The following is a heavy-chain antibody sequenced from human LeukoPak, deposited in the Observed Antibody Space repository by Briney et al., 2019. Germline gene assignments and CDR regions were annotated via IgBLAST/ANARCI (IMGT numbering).Heavy chain of an antibody. CDR3: ASITKSEDY. Sequence: SETLSLTCTVSGGSISSYYWSWIRQPPGKGLEWIGYIYYSGSTNYNPSLKSRVTISVDTSKNQFSLKLSSVTAADTAVYYCASITKSEDYWGQGTLVTVSS. V-gene: IGHV4-59*01. J-gene: IGHJ4*02. D-gene: IGHD3-10*01. CDR2: IYYSGST. CDR1: GGSISSYY.